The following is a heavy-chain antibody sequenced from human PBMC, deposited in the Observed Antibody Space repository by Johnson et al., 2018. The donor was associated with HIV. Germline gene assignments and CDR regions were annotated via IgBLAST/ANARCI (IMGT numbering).Heavy chain of an antibody. CDR3: ARESRLGPLAHAFDI. J-gene: IGHJ3*02. CDR2: IYSGGST. V-gene: IGHV3-66*02. CDR1: GITVSSNY. D-gene: IGHD7-27*01. Sequence: VQLVESGGGLVQPGGSLRLSCSASGITVSSNYMSWVRQAPGKGLEWVSVIYSGGSTYYADSVTGRFTISRDTLKNTLYLQMNSLRAEDTAVYYCARESRLGPLAHAFDIWGQGTMVTVSS.